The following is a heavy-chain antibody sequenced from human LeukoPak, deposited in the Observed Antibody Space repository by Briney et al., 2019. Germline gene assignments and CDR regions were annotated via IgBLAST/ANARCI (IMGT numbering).Heavy chain of an antibody. J-gene: IGHJ3*02. V-gene: IGHV4-4*07. CDR3: ARVRRQYQLSYRGAFDI. CDR2: IYTSGST. CDR1: GGSISSYY. Sequence: PSETLSLTCTVSGGSISSYYWSWIRQPAGKGLEWIGRIYTSGSTNYNPSLKSRVTMSVDTSKNQFSLKLSSVTAADTAVYYCARVRRQYQLSYRGAFDIWGQGTMVTVSS. D-gene: IGHD2-2*01.